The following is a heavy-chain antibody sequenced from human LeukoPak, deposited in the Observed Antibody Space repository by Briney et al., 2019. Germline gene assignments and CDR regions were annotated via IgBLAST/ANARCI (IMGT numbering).Heavy chain of an antibody. V-gene: IGHV4-61*01. CDR2: IYYSGHT. CDR3: ARGDPSVFDY. Sequence: SETLSLTCTVPGGSVSSTSYFWSWIRQPPGKRLEWIGYIYYSGHTHYNPSLKSRVTISIDTSKNQFSLRLSSVTAADTAVYYCARGDPSVFDYWGQGTLVTVSS. J-gene: IGHJ4*02. CDR1: GGSVSSTSYF.